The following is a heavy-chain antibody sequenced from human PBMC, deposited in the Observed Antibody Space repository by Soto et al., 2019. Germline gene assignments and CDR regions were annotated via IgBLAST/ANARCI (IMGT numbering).Heavy chain of an antibody. Sequence: GASVKVSCKASGGTFSSYAMSWVRQAPGQGLEWMGGIIPIFGTANYAQKFQGRVTMTRDTSTSTVYMELSSLRSEDTAVYYCAREILVGTTVVTPEPEYYYYGMDVWGQGTTVTVSS. CDR3: AREILVGTTVVTPEPEYYYYGMDV. V-gene: IGHV1-69*05. J-gene: IGHJ6*02. CDR2: IIPIFGTA. CDR1: GGTFSSYA. D-gene: IGHD4-17*01.